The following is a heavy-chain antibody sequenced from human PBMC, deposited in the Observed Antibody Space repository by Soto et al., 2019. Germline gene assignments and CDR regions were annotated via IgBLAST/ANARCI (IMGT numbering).Heavy chain of an antibody. Sequence: ASVKVSCKASGYTFTHYHIHWVRQAPGQGLEWMGIINPNTGSTTYAQKFQGRVTMTRDTSTNTVYMELTSLTSEDTAIYHCARVPYSYGFLFYLDFWGQGTLVTVSS. CDR3: ARVPYSYGFLFYLDF. D-gene: IGHD3-16*02. CDR1: GYTFTHYH. CDR2: INPNTGST. J-gene: IGHJ4*02. V-gene: IGHV1-46*01.